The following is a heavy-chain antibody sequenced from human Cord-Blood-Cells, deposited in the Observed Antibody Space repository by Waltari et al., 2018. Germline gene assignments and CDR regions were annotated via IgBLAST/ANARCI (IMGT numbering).Heavy chain of an antibody. J-gene: IGHJ3*02. Sequence: QVQLVQSGAEVKKPGASVKVSCKASGYTFTGYYMHWVRQAPGQGLEWMGWINPNSGGTNYAQKFQGRVTMTRDTSISTAYMELSRLRSDDTAVYYCARKRRSGVGGDAFDIWGQGTMVTVSS. CDR3: ARKRRSGVGGDAFDI. V-gene: IGHV1-2*02. D-gene: IGHD1-26*01. CDR2: INPNSGGT. CDR1: GYTFTGYY.